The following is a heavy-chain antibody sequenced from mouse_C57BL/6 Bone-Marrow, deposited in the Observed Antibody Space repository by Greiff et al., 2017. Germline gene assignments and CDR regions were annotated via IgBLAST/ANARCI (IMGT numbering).Heavy chain of an antibody. D-gene: IGHD2-4*01. V-gene: IGHV2-3*01. CDR3: AKYAFYDYDGYWYFDV. CDR2: IWGAGNT. Sequence: QVQLKQSGPGLVAPSQSLSITCTVSGFSLTSYGVSWVRQPPGKGLELLGVIWGAGNTYYHSALISRLSISKDNSKSQVFLKLNSLQTDDTATYYCAKYAFYDYDGYWYFDVWGTGTTVTVSS. CDR1: GFSLTSYG. J-gene: IGHJ1*03.